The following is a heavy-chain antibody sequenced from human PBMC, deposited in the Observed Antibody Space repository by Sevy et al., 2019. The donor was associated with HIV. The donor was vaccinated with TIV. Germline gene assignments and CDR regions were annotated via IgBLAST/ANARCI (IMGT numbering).Heavy chain of an antibody. Sequence: LSLTCAASGFTFSSYWMHWVRQAPGKGLVWVSRINSDGSSTSYADSVKGRFTISRDNAKNTLYLQMNSLRAEDTAVYYCARDHPYSSGWYNYYYMDVWGKRTTVTVSS. CDR3: ARDHPYSSGWYNYYYMDV. D-gene: IGHD6-19*01. J-gene: IGHJ6*03. V-gene: IGHV3-74*01. CDR1: GFTFSSYW. CDR2: INSDGSST.